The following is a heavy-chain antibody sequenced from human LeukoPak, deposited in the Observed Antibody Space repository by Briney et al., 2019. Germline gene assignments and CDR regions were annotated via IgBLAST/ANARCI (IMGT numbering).Heavy chain of an antibody. J-gene: IGHJ6*02. Sequence: GGSLRLSCAASGFTVSSNYMTWVRQAPGKGLEWVSLIYSAGGTYYTDSVKGRFTISRHSSKNTLYLQMNSLRGEDTAVYYCARVGYCSGGSCYPHYYYGMDVWGQGTTVTVSS. CDR1: GFTVSSNY. CDR3: ARVGYCSGGSCYPHYYYGMDV. D-gene: IGHD2-15*01. CDR2: IYSAGGT. V-gene: IGHV3-53*04.